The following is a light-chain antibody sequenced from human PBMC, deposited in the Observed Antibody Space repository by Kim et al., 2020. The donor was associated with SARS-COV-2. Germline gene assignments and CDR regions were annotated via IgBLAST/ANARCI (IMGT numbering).Light chain of an antibody. J-gene: IGLJ2*01. Sequence: QTAKLICTGNSNNAGLQGTSWLQQHQGHPPKLLSYRNNNRPSGISERFSASRSGDTASLTITGLQPEDEADYYCSAWDRSLNAVVFGGGTQLTVL. CDR1: SNNAGLQG. CDR2: RNN. V-gene: IGLV10-54*04. CDR3: SAWDRSLNAVV.